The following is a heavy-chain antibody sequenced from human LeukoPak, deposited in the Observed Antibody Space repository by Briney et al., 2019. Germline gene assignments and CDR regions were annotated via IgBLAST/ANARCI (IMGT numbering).Heavy chain of an antibody. CDR2: SYYSGST. Sequence: PSETLFLTCTVSGGSISSSSYYWGWIRRPPGKGLEWIGSSYYSGSTYYNPSLKSRVTISVDTSKNQFSLKLSSVTAADTAVYYCAGRGIAVAGGFDYWGQGTLVTVSS. D-gene: IGHD6-19*01. J-gene: IGHJ4*02. CDR3: AGRGIAVAGGFDY. CDR1: GGSISSSSYY. V-gene: IGHV4-39*01.